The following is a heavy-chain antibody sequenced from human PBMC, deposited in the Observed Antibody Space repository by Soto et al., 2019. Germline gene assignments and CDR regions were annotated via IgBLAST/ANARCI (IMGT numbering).Heavy chain of an antibody. Sequence: GGSLRLSCAASGFTFSSYAMHWVRQAPGKGLEWVAVISYDGSNKYYADSVKGRFTISRDNSKNTLYLQMNSLRAEDTAVYYCARDTAYYDFWSAKHYYYYGMDVWGQGTTVTVSS. CDR2: ISYDGSNK. CDR3: ARDTAYYDFWSAKHYYYYGMDV. D-gene: IGHD3-3*01. J-gene: IGHJ6*02. CDR1: GFTFSSYA. V-gene: IGHV3-30-3*01.